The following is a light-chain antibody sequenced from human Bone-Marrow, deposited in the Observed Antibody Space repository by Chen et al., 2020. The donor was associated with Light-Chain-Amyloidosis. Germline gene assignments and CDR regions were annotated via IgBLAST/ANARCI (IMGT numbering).Light chain of an antibody. J-gene: IGLJ2*01. V-gene: IGLV3-25*03. CDR1: DLPTKY. CDR3: QSADSSGTYEVI. Sequence: YELTQPPPVSVSPGQTARITCAGDDLPTKYAYWYQQKPGQAPVLVIHRDTERPSGISERFSGSSSGTTATLTISGVQAEDEADYHCQSADSSGTYEVIFGGGTKLTVL. CDR2: RDT.